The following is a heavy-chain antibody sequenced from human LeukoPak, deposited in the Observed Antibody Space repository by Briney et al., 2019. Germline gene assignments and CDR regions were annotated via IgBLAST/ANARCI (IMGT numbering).Heavy chain of an antibody. D-gene: IGHD5-18*01. CDR1: GFPFSRYS. CDR2: ITTGGTDT. J-gene: IGHJ6*03. V-gene: IGHV3-66*04. CDR3: ARQRGYSYGAYYYYYMDV. Sequence: TGGSLRLSCAASGFPFSRYSMNWVRQAPGKGLEWVSTITTGGTDTYYADSVKRRFTISRDNSKNTLYLQMNSLRAEDTAVYYCARQRGYSYGAYYYYYMDVWGKGTTVTISS.